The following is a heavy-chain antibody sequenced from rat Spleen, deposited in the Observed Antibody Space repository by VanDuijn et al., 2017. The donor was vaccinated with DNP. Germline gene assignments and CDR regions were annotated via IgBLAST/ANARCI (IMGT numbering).Heavy chain of an antibody. V-gene: IGHV5-46*01. D-gene: IGHD1-11*01. CDR2: ISPGGGNT. Sequence: EVQLVESGGGLVQPGGSMKLSCAASGFTFSDFPMAWVRQTPTKGLEWVAAISPGGGNTYYRDSVKGRFTISRDNAKSTTNLQMNSLRSEDMATYYCARHGRRVFDYWGQGVMVTVSS. CDR3: ARHGRRVFDY. CDR1: GFTFSDFP. J-gene: IGHJ2*01.